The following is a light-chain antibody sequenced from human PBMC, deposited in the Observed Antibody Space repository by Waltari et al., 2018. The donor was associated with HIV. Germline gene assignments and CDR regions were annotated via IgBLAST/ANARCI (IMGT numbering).Light chain of an antibody. CDR3: QQLDSYPRT. J-gene: IGKJ1*01. CDR1: QDITSY. V-gene: IGKV1-9*01. CDR2: GAS. Sequence: IQLTQSPSFLSASLGDRLPITCRASQDITSYLAWYQQKPGIAPKLLIYGASTLQSGVPSRFSGTGSGTEFTVTITSLQPEDFATYCCQQLDSYPRTFGQGTKVEIK.